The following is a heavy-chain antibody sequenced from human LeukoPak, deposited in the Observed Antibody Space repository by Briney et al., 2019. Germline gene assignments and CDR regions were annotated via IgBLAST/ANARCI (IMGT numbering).Heavy chain of an antibody. CDR1: GGSISSYY. CDR3: ARESYGSGRVDY. J-gene: IGHJ4*02. CDR2: IYYSGST. V-gene: IGHV4-59*01. Sequence: SETLSLTCTVSGGSISSYYWSWIRQPPGKGLEWIGYIYYSGSTNYNPSLKSRVTISVDTSKNQFSLKLSSVTAADTAVYYCARESYGSGRVDYWGQGTLVTVSS. D-gene: IGHD3-10*01.